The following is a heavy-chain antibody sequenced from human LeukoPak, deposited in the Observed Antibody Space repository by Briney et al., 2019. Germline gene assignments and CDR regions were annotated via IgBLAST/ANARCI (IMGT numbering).Heavy chain of an antibody. D-gene: IGHD5-24*01. CDR3: ATLVEMATMVGDY. V-gene: IGHV3-23*01. CDR2: ISGSGGST. J-gene: IGHJ4*02. CDR1: GFTFSSYA. Sequence: GGSLRLSCAASGFTFSSYAMSWVRQAPGKGLEWVSAISGSGGSTYYADSVKGRFTISRDNSKNTLYLQMNSLRAEDTAVYYCATLVEMATMVGDYWGQGTLVTVSS.